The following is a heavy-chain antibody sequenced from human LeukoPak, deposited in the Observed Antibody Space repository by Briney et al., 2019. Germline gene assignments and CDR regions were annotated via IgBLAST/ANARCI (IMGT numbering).Heavy chain of an antibody. J-gene: IGHJ5*02. V-gene: IGHV4-39*01. CDR1: GDSISSSGYC. CDR3: ARHKSGIDWFDP. Sequence: SETLSLTGTLSGDSISSSGYCWGWIRQPPGKGLECVGVICYTGNTYYNPSLKSRVTISVDTSKNQFSLRLSSVTAADTAVYYCARHKSGIDWFDPWGQGTLVTVSS. D-gene: IGHD1-14*01. CDR2: ICYTGNT.